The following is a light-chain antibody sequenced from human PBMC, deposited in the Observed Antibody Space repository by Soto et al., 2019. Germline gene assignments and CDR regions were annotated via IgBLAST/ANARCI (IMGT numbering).Light chain of an antibody. CDR3: SSYTSSSTLLYV. CDR2: EVS. CDR1: SSDVGAYNY. V-gene: IGLV2-14*01. J-gene: IGLJ1*01. Sequence: QSALTQPPSASGSPGQSVTISCSGTSSDVGAYNYVSWYQQHPGKAPRLLIYEVSNRPSGVSNRFSGSKSGNTASLTISGLQAEDEADYYCSSYTSSSTLLYVFGTGTKLTVL.